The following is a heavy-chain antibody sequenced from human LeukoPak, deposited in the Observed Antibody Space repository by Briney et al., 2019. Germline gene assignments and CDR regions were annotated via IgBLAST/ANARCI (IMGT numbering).Heavy chain of an antibody. CDR3: ARGLVLMVYAIGFDY. CDR2: INHSGST. Sequence: SETLSLTCAVYGGSFSGYYWSWIRQPPGKGLEWIGEINHSGSTNYNPSFKSRVTISVDTSKNQFSLKLSSVTAADTAVYYCARGLVLMVYAIGFDYWGQGTLVTVSS. CDR1: GGSFSGYY. V-gene: IGHV4-34*01. J-gene: IGHJ4*02. D-gene: IGHD2-8*01.